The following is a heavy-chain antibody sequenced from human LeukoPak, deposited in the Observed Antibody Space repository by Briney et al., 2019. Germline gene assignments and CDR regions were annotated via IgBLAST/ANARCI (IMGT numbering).Heavy chain of an antibody. V-gene: IGHV3-64*01. D-gene: IGHD3-9*01. Sequence: GGSLRLSCAASGSTFSSYAMHWVRQAPGKGLEYVSAISSNGGSTYYANSVKGRFTISRDNSKNTLYLQMGSLRAEDMAVYYCASGSMTGYWYWGQGTLVTVSS. CDR1: GSTFSSYA. J-gene: IGHJ4*02. CDR3: ASGSMTGYWY. CDR2: ISSNGGST.